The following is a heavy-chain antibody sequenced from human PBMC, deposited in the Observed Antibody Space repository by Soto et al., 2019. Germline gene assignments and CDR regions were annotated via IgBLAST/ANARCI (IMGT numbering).Heavy chain of an antibody. CDR1: GFTFSNYA. CDR2: IGGDGGST. D-gene: IGHD1-1*01. Sequence: EAQLLESGGGLVQPGESLRLSCAASGFTFSNYAMSWVRQAPGKGLEWVSVIGGDGGSTYYADSVRGRFAVSRDNSKNSLYLQMDSLRAEDTALYYCPKDSVSWNGIYDPFDIWGQGTMVTVSS. J-gene: IGHJ3*02. CDR3: PKDSVSWNGIYDPFDI. V-gene: IGHV3-23*01.